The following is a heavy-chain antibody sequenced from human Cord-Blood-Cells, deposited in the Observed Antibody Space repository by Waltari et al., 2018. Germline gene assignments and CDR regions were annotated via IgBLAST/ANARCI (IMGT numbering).Heavy chain of an antibody. CDR2: IWYDGSNK. D-gene: IGHD4-17*01. Sequence: QVQLVESGGGVVQPGRSLRLSCAASGFTFSSYGMHWVRQAPGKGLEWVAVIWYDGSNKYYADSVKGRFTISRDNSKNTLYLQMNSLRAEDTAVYYCASLTESTVTDAFDIWGQGTMVTVSS. CDR3: ASLTESTVTDAFDI. J-gene: IGHJ3*02. CDR1: GFTFSSYG. V-gene: IGHV3-33*01.